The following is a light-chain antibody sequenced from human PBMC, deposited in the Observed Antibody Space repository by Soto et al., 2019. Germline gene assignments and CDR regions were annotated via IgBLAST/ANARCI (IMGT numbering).Light chain of an antibody. CDR1: XXXXGAGYD. J-gene: IGLJ3*02. CDR2: GNR. Sequence: QLVLTQPPSVSGAPGQRVTISCTXXXXXXGAGYDVHWYQQLPGTAPKLVIYGNRNRPSGVPERFSGSKSGTSASLAITGLQAEDEADYYCQAYDYSLTASVFGGGTKLTVL. V-gene: IGLV1-40*01. CDR3: QAYDYSLTASV.